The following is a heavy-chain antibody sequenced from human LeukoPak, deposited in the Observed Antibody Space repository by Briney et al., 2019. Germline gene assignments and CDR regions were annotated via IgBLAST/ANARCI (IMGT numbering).Heavy chain of an antibody. D-gene: IGHD6-19*01. Sequence: SETLSLTCTVSGYSISSGYYWGWIRPPPGKGLEWTGSIDHSGSTYYNPSLKSRITISVDTSKNQSSLKLSSVTAADTAVYYCARDSALAQAVMFDYWGQGTLVTVSS. CDR3: ARDSALAQAVMFDY. CDR1: GYSISSGYY. J-gene: IGHJ4*02. V-gene: IGHV4-38-2*02. CDR2: IDHSGST.